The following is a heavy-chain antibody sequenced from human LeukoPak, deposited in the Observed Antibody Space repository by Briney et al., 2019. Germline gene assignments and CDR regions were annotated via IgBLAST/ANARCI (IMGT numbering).Heavy chain of an antibody. J-gene: IGHJ6*02. D-gene: IGHD1-14*01. CDR3: ARGGNGATYYYYYGMDV. CDR2: IYYSGST. Sequence: SETLSLTCTVSGGSISSYYWSWIRQPPGKGQEWIGYIYYSGSTNYNPSLKSRVTISVDTSKNQFSLKLSSVTAADTAVYYCARGGNGATYYYYYGMDVWGQGTTVTVSS. V-gene: IGHV4-59*01. CDR1: GGSISSYY.